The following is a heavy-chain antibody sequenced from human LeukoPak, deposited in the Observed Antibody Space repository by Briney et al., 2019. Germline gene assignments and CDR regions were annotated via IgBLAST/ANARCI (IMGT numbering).Heavy chain of an antibody. V-gene: IGHV1-69*13. CDR3: ALGTLMTTVTTSNYYYYMDV. CDR2: IIPIFGTA. J-gene: IGHJ6*03. CDR1: GGTFSSYA. D-gene: IGHD4-11*01. Sequence: SVKVSCKASGGTFSSYAISWVRQAPGQGLEWMGGIIPIFGTANYAQKFQGRVTITADESTSTAYMELSSLRSEDTAVYYCALGTLMTTVTTSNYYYYMDVWGKGTTVTVSS.